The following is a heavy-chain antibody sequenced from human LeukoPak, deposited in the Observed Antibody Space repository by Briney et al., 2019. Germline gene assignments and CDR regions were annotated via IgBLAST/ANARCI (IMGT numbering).Heavy chain of an antibody. Sequence: ASVKVSCKASGYTFTGYYMHWVRQAPGQGLEWMGWINPNSGGTNYAQKFLGRVTMTRDTSITTAYMELSRLRSDDTAVYYCARGGSGWFGAFDIWGQGTMVTVSS. CDR2: INPNSGGT. CDR1: GYTFTGYY. D-gene: IGHD6-19*01. J-gene: IGHJ3*02. V-gene: IGHV1-2*02. CDR3: ARGGSGWFGAFDI.